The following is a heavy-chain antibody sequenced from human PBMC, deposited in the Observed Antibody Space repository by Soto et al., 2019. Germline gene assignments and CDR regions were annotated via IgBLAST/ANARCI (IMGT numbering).Heavy chain of an antibody. CDR1: GFTFSGYA. CDR2: ISYDGSLK. J-gene: IGHJ4*02. Sequence: QVQLVESGGGVVQPGGSLRVSCAASGFTFSGYAMHWVRQEPGKGLEWVAFISYDGSLKYYADSVKGRFTTSRDNSQNTLYLQMSSLRPEETAVEYCAGDGPWGHGGQGALVTVSS. V-gene: IGHV3-30-3*01. CDR3: AGDGPWGH. D-gene: IGHD3-16*01.